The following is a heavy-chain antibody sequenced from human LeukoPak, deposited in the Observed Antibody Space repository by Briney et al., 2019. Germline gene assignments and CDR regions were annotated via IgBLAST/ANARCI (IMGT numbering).Heavy chain of an antibody. Sequence: SETLSLTCAVFEGSFSGYFWTWMRQPPGKGLEWIREITPSGGTTYKPSLKSRVAMAADKSKNQFSPRLSSVTAADTGVYYCVRGLPNWEGFDPWGQGTLVTVSS. CDR1: EGSFSGYF. CDR3: VRGLPNWEGFDP. D-gene: IGHD1-1*01. J-gene: IGHJ5*02. V-gene: IGHV4-34*01. CDR2: ITPSGGT.